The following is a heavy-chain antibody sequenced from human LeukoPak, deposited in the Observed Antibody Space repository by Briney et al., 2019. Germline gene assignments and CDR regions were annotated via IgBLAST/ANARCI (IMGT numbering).Heavy chain of an antibody. J-gene: IGHJ6*02. CDR1: GGSISSYY. D-gene: IGHD3-22*01. CDR2: IYYSGST. Sequence: SETLSLTCTVSGGSISSYYWSWIRQPPGKGLEWIGYIYYSGSTNYNPSLKSRVTISVDTSKNQFSLKQSSVTAADTAVYYCARGPGSSGYYYAGYYGMDVWGQGTTVTVSS. V-gene: IGHV4-59*01. CDR3: ARGPGSSGYYYAGYYGMDV.